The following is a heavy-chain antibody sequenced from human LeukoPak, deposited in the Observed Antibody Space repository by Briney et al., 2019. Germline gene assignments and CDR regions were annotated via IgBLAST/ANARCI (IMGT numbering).Heavy chain of an antibody. Sequence: GGSLRLSCAASGFTLSTYSMNWVRQAPGKGLEGVSSITSSSSYKYYADSVKGRFTISRDNAKNSLYLQMNNLRAEDTAMYYCARVAHGGYLDAFDIWGRGTMVTVSS. D-gene: IGHD5-12*01. J-gene: IGHJ3*02. CDR3: ARVAHGGYLDAFDI. V-gene: IGHV3-21*01. CDR1: GFTLSTYS. CDR2: ITSSSSYK.